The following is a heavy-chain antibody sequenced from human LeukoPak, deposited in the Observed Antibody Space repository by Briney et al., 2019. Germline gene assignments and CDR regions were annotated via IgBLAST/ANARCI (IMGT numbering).Heavy chain of an antibody. Sequence: PGGSLRLSCAASGFTFSNYGMHWVRQAPGKGLEWVAVISLDGSNKHYADSVKGRFTISRDNSKNTLYLQMNSLRAEDTAVYYCAKVWVRGVINYWGQGTPATVSS. CDR1: GFTFSNYG. D-gene: IGHD3-10*01. J-gene: IGHJ4*02. CDR3: AKVWVRGVINY. CDR2: ISLDGSNK. V-gene: IGHV3-30*18.